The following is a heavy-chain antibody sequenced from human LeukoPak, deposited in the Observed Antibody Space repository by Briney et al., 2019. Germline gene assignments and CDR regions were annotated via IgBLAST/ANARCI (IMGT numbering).Heavy chain of an antibody. CDR2: ISSSSSTI. CDR1: GFTFSTYS. J-gene: IGHJ4*02. CDR3: ARDLSIAVTGIMDY. Sequence: GGSLRLSCAASGFTFSTYSMNWVRQAPGKGLEWVSYISSSSSTIYYTDSVKGRFTISRDNANNSLYLQMSSLRAEDTAAYFCARDLSIAVTGIMDYWGQGTLVTVSS. V-gene: IGHV3-48*01. D-gene: IGHD6-19*01.